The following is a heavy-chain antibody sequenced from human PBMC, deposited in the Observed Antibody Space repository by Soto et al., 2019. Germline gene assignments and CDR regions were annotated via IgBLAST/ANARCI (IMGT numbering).Heavy chain of an antibody. CDR3: ARRSMVKTTYYFDY. CDR1: GGSISSGGYY. D-gene: IGHD5-18*01. V-gene: IGHV4-31*03. J-gene: IGHJ4*02. Sequence: TLSLTCTVSGGSISSGGYYWSWIRQHPGKGLEWIGYIYYSGSTYYNPSLKSRVTISVDTSKNQFSLKLSSVTAADTAVYYCARRSMVKTTYYFDYWGQGTLVTVSS. CDR2: IYYSGST.